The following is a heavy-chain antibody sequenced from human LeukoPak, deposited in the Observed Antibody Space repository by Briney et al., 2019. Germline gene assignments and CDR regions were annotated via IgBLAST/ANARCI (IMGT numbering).Heavy chain of an antibody. D-gene: IGHD4-17*01. J-gene: IGHJ4*02. V-gene: IGHV3-74*01. CDR1: GFTFSSYW. CDR2: INSDGSST. Sequence: PGGSLRLSCAASGFTFSSYWMHWVRQAPGKGLVWVSRINSDGSSTSYADSVKGRFTISRDNAKNTLYLQMNSLRAEDTPVYYCARVSPEGDYDYWGQGTLVTVSS. CDR3: ARVSPEGDYDY.